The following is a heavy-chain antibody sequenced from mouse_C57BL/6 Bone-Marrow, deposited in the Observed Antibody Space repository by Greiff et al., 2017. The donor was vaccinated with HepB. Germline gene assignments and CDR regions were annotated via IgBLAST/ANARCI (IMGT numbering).Heavy chain of an antibody. Sequence: VKLMESGAELARPGASVKLSCKASGYTFTSYGISWVKQRTGQGLEWIGEIYPRSGNTYYNEKFKGKATLTADNSSSTAYMELRSLTSEDSAVYFCAYYRGFAYWGQGTLVTVSA. V-gene: IGHV1-81*01. D-gene: IGHD1-1*01. CDR3: AYYRGFAY. CDR1: GYTFTSYG. CDR2: IYPRSGNT. J-gene: IGHJ3*01.